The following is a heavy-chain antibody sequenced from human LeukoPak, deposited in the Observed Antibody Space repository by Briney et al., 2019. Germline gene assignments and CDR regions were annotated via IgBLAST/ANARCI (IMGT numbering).Heavy chain of an antibody. V-gene: IGHV1-2*02. CDR3: ASSPPMVRGVLPDY. J-gene: IGHJ4*02. Sequence: ASVKVSCKASGYTFTGYYMHWVRQAPGQGLEWMGWINPNSGGTNYAQKFQGRVTITADESTSTAYMELSSLRSEDTAVYYCASSPPMVRGVLPDYWGQGTLVTVSS. CDR1: GYTFTGYY. D-gene: IGHD3-10*01. CDR2: INPNSGGT.